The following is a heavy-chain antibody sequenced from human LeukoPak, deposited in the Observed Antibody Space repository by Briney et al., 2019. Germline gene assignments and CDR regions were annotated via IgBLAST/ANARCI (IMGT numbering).Heavy chain of an antibody. D-gene: IGHD3-22*01. Sequence: GGSLRLSCAASGCTLSTYNMIWVRQAPGKGLEWVSYISSGSGTIYYAGSVKGRFTISRDNAKSSLYLQMNSLRDEDTAVYYCASCRGYFHPFENWGQGTLVTVSS. CDR1: GCTLSTYN. J-gene: IGHJ4*02. CDR2: ISSGSGTI. CDR3: ASCRGYFHPFEN. V-gene: IGHV3-48*02.